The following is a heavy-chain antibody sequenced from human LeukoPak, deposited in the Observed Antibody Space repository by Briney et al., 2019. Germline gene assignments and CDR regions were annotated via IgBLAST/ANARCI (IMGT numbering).Heavy chain of an antibody. J-gene: IGHJ5*02. CDR2: ISYDGSNK. V-gene: IGHV3-30*04. CDR3: ARGRARARNWFDP. CDR1: GFTFSSYA. Sequence: GRSLRLSCAASGFTFSSYAMHWVRQAPGKGLEWVAVISYDGSNKYYADSVKGRFTISRDNSKNTLYLQMNSLRAEDTAVYYCARGRARARNWFDPWGQGTLVTVSS.